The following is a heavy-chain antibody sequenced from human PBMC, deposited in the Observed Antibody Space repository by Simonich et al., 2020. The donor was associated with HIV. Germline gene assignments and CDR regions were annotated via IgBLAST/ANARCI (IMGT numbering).Heavy chain of an antibody. V-gene: IGHV3-74*01. D-gene: IGHD3-22*01. J-gene: IGHJ1*01. CDR2: INGDGSST. Sequence: EVQLVESGGGLVQPGGSLRLSCAASGFTFSSDWMNWVRQAPGKGLVWVSRINGDGSSTNYADSVMGRFTISRDNAKNTLYLQMNSLRVEDTAVYFCARFGYYDSSGYYGYLQHWGQGTLVTVSS. CDR3: ARFGYYDSSGYYGYLQH. CDR1: GFTFSSDW.